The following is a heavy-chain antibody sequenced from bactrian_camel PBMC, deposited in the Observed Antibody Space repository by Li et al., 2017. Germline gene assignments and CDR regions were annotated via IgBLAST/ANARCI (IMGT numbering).Heavy chain of an antibody. CDR3: AAKREPWACGGWSGTLNFEF. CDR2: VLSDGTV. J-gene: IGHJ6*01. V-gene: IGHV3S60*01. CDR1: GFTFDESD. Sequence: HVQLVESGGGSVQAGGSLTLSCAATGFTFDESDMGWYRQAPGSQCELVAGVLSDGTVYYADFVKGRFTYTQDNAKNMVYLQMNDLKPDDTAMYVRAAKREPWACGGWSGTLNFEFWGQGTQVTVS. D-gene: IGHD7*01.